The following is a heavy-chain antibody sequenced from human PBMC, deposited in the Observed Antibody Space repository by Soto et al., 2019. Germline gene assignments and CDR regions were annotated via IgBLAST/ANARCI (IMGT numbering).Heavy chain of an antibody. J-gene: IGHJ4*02. CDR3: AADVGGYIYGLARH. CDR1: GFTVSSNY. D-gene: IGHD4-17*01. CDR2: IYSGGST. Sequence: PGGSLRLSCAASGFTVSSNYMSWVRQAPGKGLEWVSVIYSGGSTYYAQMLQERVTISRDMSTSTAYMELSSLRPEDTAVYYCAADVGGYIYGLARHWGPGTLVTVSS. V-gene: IGHV3-66*01.